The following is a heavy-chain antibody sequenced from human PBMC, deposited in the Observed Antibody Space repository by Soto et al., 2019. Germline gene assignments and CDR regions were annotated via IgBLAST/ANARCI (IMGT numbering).Heavy chain of an antibody. CDR1: GFRLNKFG. J-gene: IGHJ4*02. D-gene: IGHD2-2*01. Sequence: EVQLLESGGDWVQPGGSLRLSCAASGFRLNKFGMTWVRQAPGKGLGWISGMSSGGDMTSYADSVEGRFIISRDNSKNILYLQMNSLRVEYTALYYCARDCACTSRSVWRHWGQGTLVTVSS. CDR2: MSSGGDMT. CDR3: ARDCACTSRSVWRH. V-gene: IGHV3-23*01.